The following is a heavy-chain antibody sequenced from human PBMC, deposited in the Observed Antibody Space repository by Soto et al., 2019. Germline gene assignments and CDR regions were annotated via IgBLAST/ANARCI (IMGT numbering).Heavy chain of an antibody. CDR1: GGSFSGYY. J-gene: IGHJ4*02. Sequence: SETLSLTCAVYGGSFSGYYWSWIRQPPGKGLEWIGEINHSGSTNYNPSLKSRVTISVDTSKNQFSLKLSSVTAADTAVYYCARGEDNFLLDYWGQGTLVTVSS. D-gene: IGHD1-1*01. CDR2: INHSGST. CDR3: ARGEDNFLLDY. V-gene: IGHV4-34*01.